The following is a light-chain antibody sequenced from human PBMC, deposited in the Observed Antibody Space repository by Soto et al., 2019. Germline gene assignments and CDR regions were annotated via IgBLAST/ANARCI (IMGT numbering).Light chain of an antibody. J-gene: IGLJ1*01. Sequence: QSVLAQPRSVSASPGQSVTISCTGTSSDVGRYDYVSWYQQHPGKAPKLIVYDVTERPSGVPDRFSGSKSGNTASLTISGLHAEEEADYSCCSFAGSYSYVFGTGTKVTVL. CDR2: DVT. V-gene: IGLV2-11*01. CDR1: SSDVGRYDY. CDR3: CSFAGSYSYV.